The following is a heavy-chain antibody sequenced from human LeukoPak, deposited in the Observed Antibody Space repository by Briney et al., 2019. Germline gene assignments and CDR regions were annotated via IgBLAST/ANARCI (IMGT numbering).Heavy chain of an antibody. D-gene: IGHD6-19*01. CDR2: ISAYNGNT. CDR1: GYTFTSYG. CDR3: ARTSGWFQKENYFDY. J-gene: IGHJ4*02. V-gene: IGHV1-18*01. Sequence: ASVKVSCKASGYTFTSYGISWVRQAPGQGLEWMGWISAYNGNTNYAQKLQSRVTMTTDTSTSTAYMELRSLRSDDTAVYYCARTSGWFQKENYFDYWGQGTLVTVSS.